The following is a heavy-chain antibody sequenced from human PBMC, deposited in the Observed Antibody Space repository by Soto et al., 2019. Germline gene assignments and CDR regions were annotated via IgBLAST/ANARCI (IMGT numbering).Heavy chain of an antibody. J-gene: IGHJ4*02. Sequence: GSLRLSCAASGFTFSSYWMHWVRQAPGKGLVWVSRINSDGSSTSYAVSVKGRFTISRDNAKKTLYLQMNSLRAEDTAVYYCARVNDFWSGYYEFDYWGQGTLVTVSS. CDR2: INSDGSST. CDR1: GFTFSSYW. CDR3: ARVNDFWSGYYEFDY. D-gene: IGHD3-3*01. V-gene: IGHV3-74*01.